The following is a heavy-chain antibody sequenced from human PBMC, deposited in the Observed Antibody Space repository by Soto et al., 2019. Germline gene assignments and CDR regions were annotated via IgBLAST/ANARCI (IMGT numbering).Heavy chain of an antibody. CDR3: SRKIADGQYYIDV. Sequence: EVQLVESGGGLVQPGGSLRLSCAASGCAFSRYSVNWVRQAPGKGLEWISYISSSSNTIYTADSLKGRFTISRDNAKGSVDLQTTILRDEDTAVYYSSRKIADGQYYIDVWGPGHTVTGSS. D-gene: IGHD2-8*01. V-gene: IGHV3-48*02. J-gene: IGHJ6*02. CDR1: GCAFSRYS. CDR2: ISSSSNTI.